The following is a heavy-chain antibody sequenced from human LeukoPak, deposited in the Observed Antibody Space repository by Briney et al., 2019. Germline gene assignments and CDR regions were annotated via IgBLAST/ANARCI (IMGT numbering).Heavy chain of an antibody. CDR2: IYYSGST. CDR3: ARLYYDFWSGYLDY. J-gene: IGHJ4*02. D-gene: IGHD3-3*01. Sequence: SETLSLTCAVSGYSISSSSYYWGWIRQPPGKGLEWIGSIYYSGSTYYNPSLKSRVTISVDTSKNQFSLKLSSVTAADTAVYYCARLYYDFWSGYLDYWGQGTLVTVSS. CDR1: GYSISSSSYY. V-gene: IGHV4-39*01.